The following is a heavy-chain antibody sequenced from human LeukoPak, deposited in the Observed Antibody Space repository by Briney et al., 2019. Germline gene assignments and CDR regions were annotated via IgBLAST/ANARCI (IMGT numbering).Heavy chain of an antibody. CDR3: ARDLVADTAMAH. CDR2: ISYDGSNK. CDR1: GFTFSSYA. Sequence: GRSLRLSCAASGFTFSSYAMHWVRQAPGKGLEWVAVISYDGSNKYYADSVKGRFTISRDNSKNTLYLQMNSLRAGDTAVYYCARDLVADTAMAHWGQGTLVTVSS. V-gene: IGHV3-30*04. D-gene: IGHD5-18*01. J-gene: IGHJ4*02.